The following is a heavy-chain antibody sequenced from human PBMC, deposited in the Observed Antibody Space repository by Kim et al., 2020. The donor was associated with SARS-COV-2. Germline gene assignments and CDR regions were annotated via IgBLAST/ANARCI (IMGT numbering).Heavy chain of an antibody. Sequence: GGSLRLSCAASGFTFSSYGMHWVRQAPGKGLEWVAVISYDGSNKYYADSVKGRFTISRDNSKNTLYLQMNSLRAEDTAVYYCAKDERRQQLALDYWGQGTLVTVSS. J-gene: IGHJ4*02. CDR1: GFTFSSYG. CDR2: ISYDGSNK. V-gene: IGHV3-30*18. CDR3: AKDERRQQLALDY. D-gene: IGHD6-13*01.